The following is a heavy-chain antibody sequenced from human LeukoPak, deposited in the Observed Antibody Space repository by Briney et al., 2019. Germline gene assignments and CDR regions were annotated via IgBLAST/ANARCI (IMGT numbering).Heavy chain of an antibody. J-gene: IGHJ3*02. CDR3: ARNLIVGPANAFDI. CDR2: IYYSGST. Sequence: PSETLSLTCIVSGGSIGSYYWSWIRQPPGKGLEWIGYIYYSGSTNYNPSLKSRVTISVDTSKNQFSLKLSSVTAADTAVYYCARNLIVGPANAFDIWGQGTMVTVSS. D-gene: IGHD1-26*01. V-gene: IGHV4-59*01. CDR1: GGSIGSYY.